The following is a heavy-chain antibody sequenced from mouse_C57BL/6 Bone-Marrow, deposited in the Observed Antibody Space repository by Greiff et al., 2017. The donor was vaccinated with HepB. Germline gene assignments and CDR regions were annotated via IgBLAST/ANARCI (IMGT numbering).Heavy chain of an antibody. V-gene: IGHV8-12*01. CDR3: ARLSATVVATNFDV. D-gene: IGHD1-1*01. CDR2: IYWDDDK. J-gene: IGHJ1*03. Sequence: QVTLKVSGPGILQSSQTLSLTCSFSGFSLSTSGMGVSWIRQPSGKGLEWLAHIYWDDDKRYNPSLKSRLTISKDTSRNQVFLKITRVDTADTATYYGARLSATVVATNFDVWGTGTTVTVAS. CDR1: GFSLSTSGMG.